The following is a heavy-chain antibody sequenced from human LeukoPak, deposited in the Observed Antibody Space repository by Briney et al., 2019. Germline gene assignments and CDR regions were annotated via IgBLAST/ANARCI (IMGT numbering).Heavy chain of an antibody. V-gene: IGHV4-34*01. J-gene: IGHJ2*01. CDR1: GGSFSGYY. Sequence: SETLSLTCAVYGGSFSGYYWSWIRQPPGKGLEWIEEINHSGSTNYNPSLKSRVTISVDTSKNQFSLKLSSVTAADTAVYYCARGNPGRLVQWLVRTNWYFDLWGRGTLVTVSS. CDR2: INHSGST. D-gene: IGHD6-19*01. CDR3: ARGNPGRLVQWLVRTNWYFDL.